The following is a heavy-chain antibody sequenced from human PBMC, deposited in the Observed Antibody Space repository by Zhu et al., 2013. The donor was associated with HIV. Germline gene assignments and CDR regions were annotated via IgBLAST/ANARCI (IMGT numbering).Heavy chain of an antibody. Sequence: QVHLVQSGAEVKEPGASVKVSCKTSGYYFMAYYVHWVRQAPGQGFEWVGWINPESGGSNYAQKFHGRVTMTRDTSINTVYMELRSLRSDDTAAYYCARVSLIAARPSSYYYYYMDVWGKGTTVTVSS. D-gene: IGHD6-6*01. CDR1: GYYFMAYY. CDR2: INPESGGS. J-gene: IGHJ6*03. CDR3: ARVSLIAARPSSYYYYYMDV. V-gene: IGHV1-2*02.